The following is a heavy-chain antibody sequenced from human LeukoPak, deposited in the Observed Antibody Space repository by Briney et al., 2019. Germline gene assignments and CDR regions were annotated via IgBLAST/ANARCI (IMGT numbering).Heavy chain of an antibody. CDR1: GFTFGSYW. D-gene: IGHD6-19*01. Sequence: GGSLRLSCVASGFTFGSYWMSWVRQAPGKGLEWVANIKQDGSEKYYVDSVKGRFTISRDNAKNSLYLQMNSLRAEDTAVYYCARGGAVTDRHDHWGQGTLVTVSS. CDR3: ARGGAVTDRHDH. J-gene: IGHJ5*02. CDR2: IKQDGSEK. V-gene: IGHV3-7*01.